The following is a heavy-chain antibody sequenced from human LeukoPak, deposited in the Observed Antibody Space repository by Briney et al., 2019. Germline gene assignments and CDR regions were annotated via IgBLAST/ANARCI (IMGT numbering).Heavy chain of an antibody. CDR3: ARMRQQLVHPPRNCFDP. CDR1: GFTFRTYA. D-gene: IGHD6-13*01. J-gene: IGHJ5*02. Sequence: PGRSLRLSCAASGFTFRTYAMHWVRQAPGKGLEWVAVISYDGSNKDYADSVQGRFTISRDNSKNTLYLQMNSLRAEDTAFYYCARMRQQLVHPPRNCFDPWGQGTLVTVSS. CDR2: ISYDGSNK. V-gene: IGHV3-30-3*01.